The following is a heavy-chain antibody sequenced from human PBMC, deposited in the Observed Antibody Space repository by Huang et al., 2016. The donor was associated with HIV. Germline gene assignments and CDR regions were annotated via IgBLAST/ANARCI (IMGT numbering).Heavy chain of an antibody. D-gene: IGHD3-22*01. V-gene: IGHV1-69*12. J-gene: IGHJ4*02. CDR3: ARQLYDSTGYLLGARLLD. CDR1: GGTFSNYG. Sequence: QVQLVQSGAEVKKPGSTVKVSCKASGGTFSNYGISWVRQAPGQGLEWMGGIIPVLGTTTYAKKFQGRVTVTADESTSTAYMELNSLRSEDTAVYYCARQLYDSTGYLLGARLLDWGQGTLVTVSS. CDR2: IIPVLGTT.